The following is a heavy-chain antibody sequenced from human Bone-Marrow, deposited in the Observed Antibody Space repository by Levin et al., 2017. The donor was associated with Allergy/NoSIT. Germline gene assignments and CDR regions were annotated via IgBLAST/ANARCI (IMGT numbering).Heavy chain of an antibody. V-gene: IGHV3-9*01. D-gene: IGHD1-1*01. Sequence: GGSLRLSCAASGFSFNDYAIHWVRQPPGKGLEWVSGISWNSGSIEYADSVKGRFTISRDNAKNSVYLQMNSLRNEDTALYYCARPTVSHNGDYLYYGLDVWGQGTTVTVSS. CDR3: ARPTVSHNGDYLYYGLDV. J-gene: IGHJ6*02. CDR2: ISWNSGSI. CDR1: GFSFNDYA.